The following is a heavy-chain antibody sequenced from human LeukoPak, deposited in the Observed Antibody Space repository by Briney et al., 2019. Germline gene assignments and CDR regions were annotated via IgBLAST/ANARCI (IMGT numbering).Heavy chain of an antibody. J-gene: IGHJ4*02. CDR1: GDSISSRSYY. Sequence: SETLSLTCTVSGDSISSRSYYWGWIRQPPGKGLEWIGSIYYSGSTYNNPSLQSRVTISVDTSKNQVSLKLSSVTAADTAVYYCARAWDPAYSGSYYSLFFDNWGQGTLVTVSS. V-gene: IGHV4-39*07. D-gene: IGHD1-26*01. CDR2: IYYSGST. CDR3: ARAWDPAYSGSYYSLFFDN.